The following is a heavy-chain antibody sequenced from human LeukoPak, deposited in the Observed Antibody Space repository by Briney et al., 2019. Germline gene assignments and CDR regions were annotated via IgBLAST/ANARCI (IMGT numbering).Heavy chain of an antibody. V-gene: IGHV3-15*01. CDR2: IKSKTDGGTT. D-gene: IGHD3-10*01. CDR1: GFTFSNAW. Sequence: PGGSLRLSCAASGFTFSNAWMSWVRQTPGKGLEWVGRIKSKTDGGTTDYVAPVKGRFTISRDDSKNTLYLQMNSLKSGDTAVYYCTTDYGSGSYRYFNYWGQGTLVTVSS. J-gene: IGHJ4*02. CDR3: TTDYGSGSYRYFNY.